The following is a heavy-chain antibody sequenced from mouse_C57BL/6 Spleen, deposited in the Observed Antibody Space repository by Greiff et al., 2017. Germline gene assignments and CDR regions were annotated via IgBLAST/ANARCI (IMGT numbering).Heavy chain of an antibody. CDR1: GYTFTSSW. J-gene: IGHJ4*01. CDR3: ARGPYSPRGVDY. CDR2: IDPSDSYT. Sequence: VQLQQPGAELVMPGASVKLSCKASGYTFTSSWMHWVKQRPGQGLEWIGEIDPSDSYTNYNQKFKGKSTLTVDKSSSTAYMQLSSLTSEDSAVYDCARGPYSPRGVDYWGQGTSVTVSS. V-gene: IGHV1-69*01. D-gene: IGHD2-12*01.